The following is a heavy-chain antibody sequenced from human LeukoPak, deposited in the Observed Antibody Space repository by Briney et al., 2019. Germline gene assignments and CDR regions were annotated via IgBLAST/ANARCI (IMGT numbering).Heavy chain of an antibody. Sequence: PGRSLRLPCAASGFTFSSYGMHWVRQAPGKGLEWVAVIWFDGSDKWYADSVKGRFTISRDNSKNTLYLQMNSLRAEDTAVYYCARAPEGYFDYWGQGTLVTVSS. CDR3: ARAPEGYFDY. CDR2: IWFDGSDK. CDR1: GFTFSSYG. D-gene: IGHD1-14*01. V-gene: IGHV3-33*01. J-gene: IGHJ4*02.